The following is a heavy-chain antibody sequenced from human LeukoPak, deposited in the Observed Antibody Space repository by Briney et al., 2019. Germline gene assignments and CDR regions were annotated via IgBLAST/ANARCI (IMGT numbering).Heavy chain of an antibody. D-gene: IGHD3-22*01. J-gene: IGHJ2*01. CDR3: GRGVTMIGVVIYDWYFDL. CDR2: IYYTRST. CDR1: GGSISSGGYS. Sequence: SETLSLTCAVSGGSISSGGYSWSWIRQPPGKGLEWIGSIYYTRSTYYNPSLKSRGTISVDTSKNQFTLKLTSVTAADTAVYYCGRGVTMIGVVIYDWYFDLWGRGALVTVSS. V-gene: IGHV4-39*01.